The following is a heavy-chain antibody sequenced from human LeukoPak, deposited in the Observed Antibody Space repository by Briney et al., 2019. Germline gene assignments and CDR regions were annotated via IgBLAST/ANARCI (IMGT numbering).Heavy chain of an antibody. V-gene: IGHV3-7*01. D-gene: IGHD3-10*01. J-gene: IGHJ4*02. CDR3: ARRSSGSYDY. CDR1: GFTFSDYA. CDR2: IKQDGSEK. Sequence: GGSLRLSCATSGFTFSDYALSWVRQAPGKGLEWVANIKQDGSEKYYVDSVKGRFTISRDNAKNSLYLQMNSLRAEDTAVYYCARRSSGSYDYWGQGTLVTVSS.